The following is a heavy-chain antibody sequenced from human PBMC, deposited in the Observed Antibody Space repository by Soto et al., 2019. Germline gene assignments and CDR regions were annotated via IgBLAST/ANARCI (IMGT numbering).Heavy chain of an antibody. CDR1: GFTFSSYA. CDR2: ISGSGGST. D-gene: IGHD3-10*01. Sequence: GGSLRLSCAASGFTFSSYAMSWVRQAPGKGLEWVSAISGSGGSTYYADSVKGRFTISRDNSKNTRYLQMNSLRAEDTAVYYCAKSLGGVLLWFGELFAGFDPWGQGTLVTVSS. CDR3: AKSLGGVLLWFGELFAGFDP. V-gene: IGHV3-23*01. J-gene: IGHJ5*02.